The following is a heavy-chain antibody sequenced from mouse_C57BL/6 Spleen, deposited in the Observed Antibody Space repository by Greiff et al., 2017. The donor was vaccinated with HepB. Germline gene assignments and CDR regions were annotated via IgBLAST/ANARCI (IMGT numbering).Heavy chain of an antibody. V-gene: IGHV1-7*01. CDR3: ARRPGEGYFDV. CDR2: VNPSSGYT. Sequence: QVQLQQSGAELAKPGASVKLSCKASGYTFTSYWMHWVKQRPGQGLEWIGYVNPSSGYTKYNQKFKDKATLTADKSSITAYMQLSSLTYEDSAVYYCARRPGEGYFDVWGTGTTVTVSS. CDR1: GYTFTSYW. J-gene: IGHJ1*03.